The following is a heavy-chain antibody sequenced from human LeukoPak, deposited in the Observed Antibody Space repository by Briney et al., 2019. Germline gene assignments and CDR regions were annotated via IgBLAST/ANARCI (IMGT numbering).Heavy chain of an antibody. Sequence: SETLSLTCAVYGGSFSGYYWSWIRQPPGKGLEWIGEINHSGSTNYNPSLKSRVTISVDTSKNQFSLKLSPVTAADTAVYYCAVGGLMDYWGQGTLVTVSS. CDR2: INHSGST. CDR3: AVGGLMDY. J-gene: IGHJ4*02. D-gene: IGHD3-16*01. V-gene: IGHV4-34*01. CDR1: GGSFSGYY.